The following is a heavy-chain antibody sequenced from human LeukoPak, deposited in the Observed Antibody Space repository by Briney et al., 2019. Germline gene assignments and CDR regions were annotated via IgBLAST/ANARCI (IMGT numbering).Heavy chain of an antibody. Sequence: PGGSLRLSCAASGFTFSSYAMSWVRQAPGKGLEWVSAISGSGGSTYYAESVKGRFTISRDNAKNSLYLQMNSLRAEDTAVYYCAELGITMIGGVWGKGTTVTISS. CDR1: GFTFSSYA. CDR3: AELGITMIGGV. V-gene: IGHV3-23*01. J-gene: IGHJ6*04. D-gene: IGHD3-10*02. CDR2: ISGSGGST.